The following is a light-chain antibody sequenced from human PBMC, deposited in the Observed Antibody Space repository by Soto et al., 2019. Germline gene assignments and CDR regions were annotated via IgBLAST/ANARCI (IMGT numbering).Light chain of an antibody. CDR2: EVS. J-gene: IGLJ3*02. V-gene: IGLV2-14*01. CDR1: SSDVGAYNF. CDR3: YSYRGSNAWV. Sequence: QSVLTQPPSVSGSPGQSITISCTGTSSDVGAYNFVSWYQHHPGTAPKLMIYEVSNRPSGASNRFSGSKSGNTASLTISGLQTEDEADYYCYSYRGSNAWVFGGGTKLTVL.